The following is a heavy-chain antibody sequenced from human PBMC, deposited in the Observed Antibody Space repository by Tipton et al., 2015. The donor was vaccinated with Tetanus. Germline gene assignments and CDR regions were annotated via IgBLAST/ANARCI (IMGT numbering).Heavy chain of an antibody. D-gene: IGHD4-11*01. CDR3: ARGGVRSSNTKCGAKTYSKYCFDY. Sequence: TLSLTCTVSGGSISVGGYYWSWIRQSPGTGLEWIGDSYYSGTTYYNPSLKSRVTMSVDMSKYQFFLKLNSVTVADAAVDFCARGGVRSSNTKCGAKTYSKYCFDYWGQLARVFVSP. CDR1: GGSISVGGYY. CDR2: SYYSGTT. J-gene: IGHJ4*02. V-gene: IGHV4-31*03.